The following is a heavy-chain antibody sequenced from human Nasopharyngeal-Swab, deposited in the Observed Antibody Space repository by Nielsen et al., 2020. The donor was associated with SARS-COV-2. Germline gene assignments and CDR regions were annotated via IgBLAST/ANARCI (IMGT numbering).Heavy chain of an antibody. CDR2: ISGSGGST. D-gene: IGHD4-17*01. J-gene: IGHJ6*02. CDR3: AKAVNPNFYYHAMDV. Sequence: VRQAAEKGLEWVSAISGSGGSTYYADSVKGRFTVSRDTSKNTVYLQMSRLRGEDTAVYYCAKAVNPNFYYHAMDVWGQGTTVTVSS. V-gene: IGHV3-23*01.